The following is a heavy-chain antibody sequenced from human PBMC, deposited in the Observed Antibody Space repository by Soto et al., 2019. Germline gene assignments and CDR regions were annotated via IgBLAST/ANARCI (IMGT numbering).Heavy chain of an antibody. V-gene: IGHV5-51*01. CDR1: GCIFANYW. Sequence: XESLKISCKGSGCIFANYWIGWVRQMPGKGLEWMGIIYPGDSDTRYSPSIQGQVTISVDKSVSTAYLQWSSLKASDTAMYYCARHPYGGYDAMYVWGQGTTVTVSS. J-gene: IGHJ6*02. D-gene: IGHD4-17*01. CDR3: ARHPYGGYDAMYV. CDR2: IYPGDSDT.